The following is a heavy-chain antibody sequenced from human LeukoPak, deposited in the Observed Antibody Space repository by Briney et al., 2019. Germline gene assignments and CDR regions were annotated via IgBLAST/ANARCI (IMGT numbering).Heavy chain of an antibody. Sequence: AASVKVSCKASGYTCITYDINWVRQATGQGLEWMGWMNVNSGNTGYAQNFQGRLTITRNTSISTAYMELSSLRSEDTAVYYCARTPYIWGIDYWGQGTLVTVSS. D-gene: IGHD7-27*01. J-gene: IGHJ4*02. V-gene: IGHV1-8*03. CDR3: ARTPYIWGIDY. CDR1: GYTCITYD. CDR2: MNVNSGNT.